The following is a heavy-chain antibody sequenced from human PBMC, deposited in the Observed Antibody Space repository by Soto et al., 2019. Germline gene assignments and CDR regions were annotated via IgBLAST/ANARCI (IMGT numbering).Heavy chain of an antibody. J-gene: IGHJ5*02. Sequence: PGGALKISCTGVGYSFTSYWIGWVRQMPGKGLEWMGIIYPGDSDTRYSQSFQGQVTISADKSNTTVYLQWSSLKASDTAMYYCARGYCTTNICDPWFDPWGQGTLVTVSS. CDR3: ARGYCTTNICDPWFDP. CDR1: GYSFTSYW. V-gene: IGHV5-51*01. CDR2: IYPGDSDT. D-gene: IGHD2-8*01.